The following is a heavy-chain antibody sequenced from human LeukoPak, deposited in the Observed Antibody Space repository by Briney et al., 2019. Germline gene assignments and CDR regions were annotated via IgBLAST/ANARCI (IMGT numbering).Heavy chain of an antibody. V-gene: IGHV3-33*06. D-gene: IGHD1-26*01. Sequence: GRSLRLSCAASGFTFSSIGMHWVRQAPGKGLEWGAVIWYDGSNKYYADSVKGRFTISRKNSKNTLYLQMNSLGAEDTAVYYGAKAVGATTGYFDYWGQGTLVTVSS. CDR1: GFTFSSIG. CDR2: IWYDGSNK. J-gene: IGHJ4*02. CDR3: AKAVGATTGYFDY.